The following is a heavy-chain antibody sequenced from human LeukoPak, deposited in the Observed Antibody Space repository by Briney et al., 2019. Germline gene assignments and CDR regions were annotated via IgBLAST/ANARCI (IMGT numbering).Heavy chain of an antibody. V-gene: IGHV4-59*01. CDR1: GGSISNNY. CDR2: SYYSGST. Sequence: PSETLSLTCTVSGGSISNNYWSWIRQPPGKGLEWLGYSYYSGSTNYNPSLKSRVTISVETSKNQFTLKVSSVTAADTAVYYCARWSGWSTYGMDVWGQGTTVTVSS. D-gene: IGHD6-19*01. CDR3: ARWSGWSTYGMDV. J-gene: IGHJ6*02.